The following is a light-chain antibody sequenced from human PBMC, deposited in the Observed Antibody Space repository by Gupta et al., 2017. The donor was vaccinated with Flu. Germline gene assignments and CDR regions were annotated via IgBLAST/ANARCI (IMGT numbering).Light chain of an antibody. CDR1: SSNIGSNY. J-gene: IGLJ1*01. V-gene: IGLV1-47*01. Sequence: QSVLTQPPSASGTPGQRVTLSCSGSSSNIGSNYVYWYQQLPGTAPKLLIYKNSQRPSGVPDRFSASKSGTSASLAISGLRSEDETDYYCAAWDDSLSGQIFGTGTKVTVL. CDR2: KNS. CDR3: AAWDDSLSGQI.